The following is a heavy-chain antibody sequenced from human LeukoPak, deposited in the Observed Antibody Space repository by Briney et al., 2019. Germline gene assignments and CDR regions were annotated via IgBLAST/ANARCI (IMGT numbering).Heavy chain of an antibody. CDR3: ARGRDSGSPYDAFDI. J-gene: IGHJ3*02. CDR1: GFTFSSYE. V-gene: IGHV3-48*03. CDR2: ISSSGSTI. Sequence: PGGSLRLSCAASGFTFSSYEMNWVRQAPGKGLEWVSYISSSGSTIYYADSVKGRFTISRDNAKNSLYLQMNSLRAEDTAVYYCARGRDSGSPYDAFDIWGQGTMVTVSS. D-gene: IGHD1-26*01.